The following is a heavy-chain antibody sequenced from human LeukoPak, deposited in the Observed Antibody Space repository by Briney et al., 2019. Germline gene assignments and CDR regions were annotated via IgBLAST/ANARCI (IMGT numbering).Heavy chain of an antibody. V-gene: IGHV4-59*01. Sequence: SETLSLTCTVSGVSISSYYWSWIRQPPGKGLEWIGYIYYSGSTNYNPSLKSRVTISVDTSKNQFSLKLSSATAADTAVYYCARGGYYYMDVWGKGTTVTVSS. CDR3: ARGGYYYMDV. CDR1: GVSISSYY. CDR2: IYYSGST. J-gene: IGHJ6*03.